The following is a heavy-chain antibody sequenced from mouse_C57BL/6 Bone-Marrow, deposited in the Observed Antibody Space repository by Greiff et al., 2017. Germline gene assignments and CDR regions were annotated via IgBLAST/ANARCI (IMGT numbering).Heavy chain of an antibody. CDR1: GYSFPDYN. J-gene: IGHJ3*01. V-gene: IGHV1-39*01. D-gene: IGHD1-1*02. CDR3: AREGDYAWFAY. Sequence: EVHLVESGPELVKPGASVKISCKASGYSFPDYNMNWVKQSNGKSLEWIGVINPNYGTTSYNQKFKGKATLTVDQSSSTAYMQLNSLTSEDAAVYYCAREGDYAWFAYWGQGTLVTVSA. CDR2: INPNYGTT.